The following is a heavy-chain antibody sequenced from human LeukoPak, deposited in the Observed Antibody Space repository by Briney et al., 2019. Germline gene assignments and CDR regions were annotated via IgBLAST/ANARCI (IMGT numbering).Heavy chain of an antibody. CDR3: ARESRTVEMGTSIHGHWFDP. CDR1: GFTFSSYA. D-gene: IGHD5-24*01. V-gene: IGHV4-4*07. J-gene: IGHJ5*02. Sequence: GSLRLSCAASGFTFSSYAMSWIRQPAGKGLEYIGRIYNSGITNYNPSLKSRVTISVDTSKNQFSLKLSSVTAADTAVYYCARESRTVEMGTSIHGHWFDPWGQGTLVTVSS. CDR2: IYNSGIT.